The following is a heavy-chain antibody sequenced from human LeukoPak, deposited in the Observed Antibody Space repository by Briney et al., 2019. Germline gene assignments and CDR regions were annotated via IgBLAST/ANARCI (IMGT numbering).Heavy chain of an antibody. J-gene: IGHJ6*03. V-gene: IGHV3-48*03. CDR2: ISSSGSTI. D-gene: IGHD6-6*01. CDR1: GFTFSSYE. Sequence: GGSLRLSCAASGFTFSSYEMNWVRQAPGKGLEWVSYISSSGSTIYYADSVKGRFTISRDNAKNSLYLQMNSLRAEDTAVYYCARAQLYAALSWSYYYYMDVWGKGTTVTVSS. CDR3: ARAQLYAALSWSYYYYMDV.